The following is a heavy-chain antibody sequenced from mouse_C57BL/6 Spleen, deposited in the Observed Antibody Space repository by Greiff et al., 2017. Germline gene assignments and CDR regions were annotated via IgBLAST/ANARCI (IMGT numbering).Heavy chain of an antibody. V-gene: IGHV1-69*01. J-gene: IGHJ1*03. D-gene: IGHD1-2*01. Sequence: VQLQQPGAELVMPGASVKLSCKASGYTFTSYWMHWVKQRPGQGLEWIGEIDPSDSYTNYNQKFKGKSTLTVDKSSSTAYMQLSSLTSEDSAVYYCARSVGDTTAGYFDVWGTGTTVTVSS. CDR1: GYTFTSYW. CDR2: IDPSDSYT. CDR3: ARSVGDTTAGYFDV.